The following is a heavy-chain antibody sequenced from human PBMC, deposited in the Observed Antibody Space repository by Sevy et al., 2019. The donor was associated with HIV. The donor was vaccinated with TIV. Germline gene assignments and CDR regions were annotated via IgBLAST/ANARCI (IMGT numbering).Heavy chain of an antibody. CDR3: ARFGPASIPNWYFDL. J-gene: IGHJ2*01. CDR1: GFTFSSYS. Sequence: GGSLRLSCAASGFTFSSYSMNWVRQAPGKGLEWVSYISSSSSTIYYEDSVKARFTISRDNAKNSLYLQMNSLRAEDTAVYYCARFGPASIPNWYFDLWGRGTLVTVSS. CDR2: ISSSSSTI. V-gene: IGHV3-48*01. D-gene: IGHD2-21*01.